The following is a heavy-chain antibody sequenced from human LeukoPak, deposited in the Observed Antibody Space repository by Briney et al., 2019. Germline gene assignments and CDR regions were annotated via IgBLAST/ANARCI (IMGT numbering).Heavy chain of an antibody. V-gene: IGHV3-49*03. D-gene: IGHD3-22*01. CDR1: GFTFGDYA. CDR3: TRDWYQVYYDSSGYYYPDY. CDR2: IRSKPYGGTT. Sequence: GGSLRLSCRASGFTFGDYAMSWFRQAPGKGLEWVGFIRSKPYGGTTEYAASVKGRFTISRDDSKSIAYLQMNSLRTGDTAVYYCTRDWYQVYYDSSGYYYPDYWGQGTLVTVSP. J-gene: IGHJ4*02.